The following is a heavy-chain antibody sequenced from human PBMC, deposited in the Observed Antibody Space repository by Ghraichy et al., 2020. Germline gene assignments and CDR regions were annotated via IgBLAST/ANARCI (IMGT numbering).Heavy chain of an antibody. J-gene: IGHJ6*02. CDR3: ARDISPPYGLDV. D-gene: IGHD3-3*02. CDR2: ISGGGAT. V-gene: IGHV3-53*04. Sequence: GGSLRLSCEASDFTVGSHYMSWVRQTPGKGLEWVSVISGGGATFYADSVKGRFTISRHNSKNTLYRQLSSLRTDDTAVYYCARDISPPYGLDVWGQGTTVTVAS. CDR1: DFTVGSHY.